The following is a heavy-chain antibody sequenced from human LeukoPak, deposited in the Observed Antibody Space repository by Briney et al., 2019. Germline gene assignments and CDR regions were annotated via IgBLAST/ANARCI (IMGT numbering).Heavy chain of an antibody. Sequence: GGSLRLSCAASGFTFSDYYMSWIRQAPGKGLEWVSYISSSGSTIYYADYVKGRFTISRDNAKNLLYLHMNSLRAEDTAVYYCAAKWDTATAFDLWGQGTLVTVSS. CDR1: GFTFSDYY. CDR3: AAKWDTATAFDL. V-gene: IGHV3-11*01. J-gene: IGHJ5*02. CDR2: ISSSGSTI. D-gene: IGHD5-18*01.